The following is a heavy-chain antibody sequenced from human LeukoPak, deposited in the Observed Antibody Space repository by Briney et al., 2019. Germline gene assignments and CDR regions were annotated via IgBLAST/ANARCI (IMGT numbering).Heavy chain of an antibody. V-gene: IGHV4-39*01. D-gene: IGHD1-20*01. CDR3: ATRFRITGRWIDAFAI. CDR1: GDSISSSSYY. Sequence: SETLSHTCTVSGDSISSSSYYWGWIRHPPGKGLEWIGKIYYSGSTDYNPSLKSRVTISVDTSKNQFSLKLSSVTAADTAIYYCATRFRITGRWIDAFAIWGQGTMVTVSS. J-gene: IGHJ3*02. CDR2: IYYSGST.